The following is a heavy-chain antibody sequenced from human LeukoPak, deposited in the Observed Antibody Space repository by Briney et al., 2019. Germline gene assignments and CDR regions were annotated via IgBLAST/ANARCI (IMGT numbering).Heavy chain of an antibody. Sequence: PGGSLRLSCAASGFTFSSYAMHWVRQAPGKGLEWVAVISYDGSNKYYADSVKGRFTISRDNSKNTLYLQVNSLRAEDTAVYYCASDKSDSYGYNSLFDYWGQGTLVTVSS. V-gene: IGHV3-30-3*01. CDR2: ISYDGSNK. CDR1: GFTFSSYA. D-gene: IGHD5-24*01. CDR3: ASDKSDSYGYNSLFDY. J-gene: IGHJ4*02.